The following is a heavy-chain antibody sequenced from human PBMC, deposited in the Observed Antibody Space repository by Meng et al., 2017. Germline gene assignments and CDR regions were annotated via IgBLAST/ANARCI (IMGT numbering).Heavy chain of an antibody. V-gene: IGHV3-15*01. J-gene: IGHJ4*02. D-gene: IGHD2-8*01. CDR2: IKSKPDGGTT. CDR3: TTGWSSKDY. Sequence: IRHPPGKTHERCRRIKSKPDGGTTDYAAPVKGRFTISRDDSKNTLYLQINSLKTEDTAVYYCTTGWSSKDYWGQGTLVTVSS.